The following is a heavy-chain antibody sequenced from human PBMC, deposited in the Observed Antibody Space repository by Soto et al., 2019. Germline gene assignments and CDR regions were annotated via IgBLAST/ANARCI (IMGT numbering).Heavy chain of an antibody. CDR2: IYPDDSET. CDR3: ASLTMVRGVLGGMDV. D-gene: IGHD3-10*01. J-gene: IGHJ6*02. Sequence: GESLKISCKGSGDRFTRYWIGWVRQMPGKGLEWMGIIYPDDSETRYSPFFQGQVTFSADKSISTAYLQWSSLKASDTAMYYCASLTMVRGVLGGMDVWGQGTTVTVSS. CDR1: GDRFTRYW. V-gene: IGHV5-51*01.